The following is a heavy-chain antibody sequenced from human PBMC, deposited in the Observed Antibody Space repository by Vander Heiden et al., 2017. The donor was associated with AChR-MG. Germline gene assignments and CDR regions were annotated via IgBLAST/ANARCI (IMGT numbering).Heavy chain of an antibody. CDR3: ARDGGDYGDYRLDY. CDR1: GYTFTDYY. J-gene: IGHJ4*02. D-gene: IGHD4-17*01. Sequence: QVHLVQSGAEVKQPAASVKVSCKAPGYTFTDYYIHWVRQAPGQGLEWLGWINPGSGDTSYPQRFQGWVTMTRDTAITTVYMDMSRLKSDDTAVYYCARDGGDYGDYRLDYWGQGTLITVSS. CDR2: INPGSGDT. V-gene: IGHV1-2*04.